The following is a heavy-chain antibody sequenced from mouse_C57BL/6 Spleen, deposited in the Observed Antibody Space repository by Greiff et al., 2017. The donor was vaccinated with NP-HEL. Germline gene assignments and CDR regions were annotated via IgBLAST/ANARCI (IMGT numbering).Heavy chain of an antibody. V-gene: IGHV5-9*01. CDR1: GFTFSSYT. CDR3: ARQGLRAYFDY. Sequence: EVQGVESGGGLVKPGGSLKLSCAASGFTFSSYTMSWVRQTPEKRLEWVATISGGGGNTYYPDSVKGRFTISRDNAKNTLYLQMSSLRSEDTALYYCARQGLRAYFDYWGQGTTLTVSS. J-gene: IGHJ2*01. D-gene: IGHD1-1*01. CDR2: ISGGGGNT.